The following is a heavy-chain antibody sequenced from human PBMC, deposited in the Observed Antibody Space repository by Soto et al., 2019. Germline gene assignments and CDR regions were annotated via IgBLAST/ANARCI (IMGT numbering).Heavy chain of an antibody. CDR2: ISATGST. V-gene: IGHV4-4*07. CDR1: VGSIRSYD. J-gene: IGHJ4*02. CDR3: ARDPGYSAYAFDY. D-gene: IGHD5-12*01. Sequence: PADSLSLSSTFFVGSIRSYDWGLIRQPAGKGLEWVGRISATGSTNYNPSLKSRVTMSVDTSKNQFSLNLSSVTAADTAVYYCARDPGYSAYAFDYWGQGTLVTVSS.